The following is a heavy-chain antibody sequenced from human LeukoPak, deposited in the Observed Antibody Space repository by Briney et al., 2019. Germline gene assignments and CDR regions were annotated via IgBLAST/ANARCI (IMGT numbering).Heavy chain of an antibody. Sequence: GGPLKPPCPPSGLTLTTYPLSWFAQPQGRGWEGAQLIMGSGGSTYYADSVKGRFTISRDNSKNTLYLQMNSLRAEDTAVYYCAAAEVIHDYDSSGPFDYWGQGTLVTVSS. CDR2: IMGSGGST. CDR1: GLTLTTYP. D-gene: IGHD3-22*01. J-gene: IGHJ4*02. CDR3: AAAEVIHDYDSSGPFDY. V-gene: IGHV3-23*01.